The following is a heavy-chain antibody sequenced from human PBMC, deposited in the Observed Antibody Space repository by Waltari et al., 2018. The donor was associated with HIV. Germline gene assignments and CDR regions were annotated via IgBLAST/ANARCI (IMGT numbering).Heavy chain of an antibody. CDR3: ARGTVSDY. D-gene: IGHD4-4*01. CDR2: INPNSGDT. CDR1: GYTFTGYY. J-gene: IGHJ4*02. V-gene: IGHV1-2*02. Sequence: QVQLVQSGAEVKKPGASVKVSCTASGYTFTGYYIHWVRQAPGQGLEWMGWINPNSGDTSYAQPFQGRVTMTKDTSISTAYMEVSGLTSDDTAVYYCARGTVSDYWGQGTLVTVSS.